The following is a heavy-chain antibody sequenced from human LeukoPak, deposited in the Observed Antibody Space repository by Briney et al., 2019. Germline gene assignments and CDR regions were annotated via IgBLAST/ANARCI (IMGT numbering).Heavy chain of an antibody. J-gene: IGHJ6*02. CDR2: IKQDGSEK. D-gene: IGHD5-18*01. CDR3: ARGGYTAMVYYGMDV. Sequence: GGSLRLSCAASGFTFSSYWMSWVRQAPGKGLEWVANIKQDGSEKYYVDSVKGRFTISRDNAKNSLYLQMNSLSAEDTAVYYCARGGYTAMVYYGMDVWGQGTTVTVSS. CDR1: GFTFSSYW. V-gene: IGHV3-7*01.